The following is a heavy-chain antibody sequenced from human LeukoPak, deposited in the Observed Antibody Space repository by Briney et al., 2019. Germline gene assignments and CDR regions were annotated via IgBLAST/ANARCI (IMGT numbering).Heavy chain of an antibody. Sequence: ASVKVSCKVSGYTVTELSMHWVRQSPGKGLEWMGGFHPEDGETIYAQKFQGRVTMTEDTSTDTAYMELSSLRSEDTAVYYCATGLYGSYYIFDYWGQGTLVTVSS. CDR1: GYTVTELS. J-gene: IGHJ4*02. CDR3: ATGLYGSYYIFDY. CDR2: FHPEDGET. V-gene: IGHV1-24*01. D-gene: IGHD1-26*01.